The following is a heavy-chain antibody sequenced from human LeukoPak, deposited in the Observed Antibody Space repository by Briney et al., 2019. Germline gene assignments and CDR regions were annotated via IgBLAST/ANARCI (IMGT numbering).Heavy chain of an antibody. V-gene: IGHV4-59*08. CDR2: IYYSGST. CDR3: AAVAAAGYFDY. Sequence: PSETLSLTCTVSGGSISSYYWNWIRQPPGKGLEWIGYIYYSGSTNYIPSLKSRVTISVDTSKNQFSLELSSVTAADTAVYYCAAVAAAGYFDYWGQGTLVTVSS. CDR1: GGSISSYY. D-gene: IGHD6-13*01. J-gene: IGHJ4*02.